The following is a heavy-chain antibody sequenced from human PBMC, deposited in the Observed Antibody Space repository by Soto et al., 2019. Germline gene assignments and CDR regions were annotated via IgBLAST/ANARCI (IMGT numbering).Heavy chain of an antibody. D-gene: IGHD3-22*01. J-gene: IGHJ3*02. V-gene: IGHV3-23*01. CDR2: ISGSGGST. CDR1: GFPFSSFG. Sequence: GGSLRLSCEASGFPFSSFGIHWVRQAPGEGLEWVSAISGSGGSTYYADSVKGRFTISRDNSKNTLYLQMNSLRAADTAVYYCAKVHYYDSSGYSYDAFDIWGQGTMVTVS. CDR3: AKVHYYDSSGYSYDAFDI.